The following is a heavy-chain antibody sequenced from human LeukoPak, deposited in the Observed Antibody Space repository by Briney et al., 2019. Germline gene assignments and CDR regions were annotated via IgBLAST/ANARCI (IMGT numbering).Heavy chain of an antibody. V-gene: IGHV4-39*07. CDR2: IYDSGST. CDR1: GGSIRSSYYY. Sequence: SETLSLTCTVSGGSIRSSYYYWGWIRQPPGKGLEWIGSIYDSGSTYYNPSLKSRVTISVDKSKNQFSLKLSSVTAADTAVYYCARTLVVPAARGYYYYGMDVWGQGTTVTVSS. D-gene: IGHD2-2*01. CDR3: ARTLVVPAARGYYYYGMDV. J-gene: IGHJ6*02.